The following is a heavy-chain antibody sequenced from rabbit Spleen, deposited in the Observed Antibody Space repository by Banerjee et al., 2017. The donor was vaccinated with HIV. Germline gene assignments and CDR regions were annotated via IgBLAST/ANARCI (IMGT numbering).Heavy chain of an antibody. CDR1: GFDFSSSYY. Sequence: QSLEESGGDLVKPGASLTLTCTASGFDFSSSYYMCWVRQAPGKGLELIACIDTSSVNTADATWAKGRFTISKTSSTTVTLQMTSLTAADTATYFCARDLTDIIGWNFGWWGPGTLVTVS. D-gene: IGHD1-1*01. J-gene: IGHJ4*01. CDR2: IDTSSVNT. V-gene: IGHV1S40*01. CDR3: ARDLTDIIGWNFGW.